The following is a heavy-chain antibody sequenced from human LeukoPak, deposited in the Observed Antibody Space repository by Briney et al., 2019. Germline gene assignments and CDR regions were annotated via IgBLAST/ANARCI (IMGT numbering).Heavy chain of an antibody. J-gene: IGHJ3*02. CDR3: VREYSTSSTAFDI. Sequence: SETLSLTCAVYGGSFSGYYWSWIRQPPGKGLEWIGEINHSGSTNYNPSLKSRVTMSIDTSKNQFSLKLSSVTAADTAVYYCVREYSTSSTAFDIWGQGTMVTVSS. CDR2: INHSGST. D-gene: IGHD6-6*01. CDR1: GGSFSGYY. V-gene: IGHV4-34*01.